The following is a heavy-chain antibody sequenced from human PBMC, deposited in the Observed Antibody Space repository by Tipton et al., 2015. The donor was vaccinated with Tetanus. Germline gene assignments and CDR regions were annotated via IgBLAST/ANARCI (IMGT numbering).Heavy chain of an antibody. V-gene: IGHV3-23*01. CDR1: GFTFSNFA. Sequence: SLRLSCPASGFTFSNFAMSWVRQAPGKGLEWVSTISGSGDYTYYADSVEGQFTISRDNSKNTLSLQMNSLRADDTAVYYCAKGGGHSGSWSDYLVSWGQGTLVTVSS. J-gene: IGHJ4*02. CDR3: AKGGGHSGSWSDYLVS. D-gene: IGHD6-13*01. CDR2: ISGSGDYT.